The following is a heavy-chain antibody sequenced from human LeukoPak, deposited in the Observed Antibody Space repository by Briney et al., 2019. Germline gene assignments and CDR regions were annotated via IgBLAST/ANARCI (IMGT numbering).Heavy chain of an antibody. J-gene: IGHJ4*02. CDR3: ARGYCSSTSCTFDY. D-gene: IGHD2-2*01. Sequence: PSETLSLPCAVYGGSFIGYYWSWIRPPPGKGLEWIGEINHSGSTNYNPSLKSRVTISVDTSKNQFSLKLSSVTAADTAVYYCARGYCSSTSCTFDYWGQGTLVTVSS. CDR2: INHSGST. V-gene: IGHV4-34*01. CDR1: GGSFIGYY.